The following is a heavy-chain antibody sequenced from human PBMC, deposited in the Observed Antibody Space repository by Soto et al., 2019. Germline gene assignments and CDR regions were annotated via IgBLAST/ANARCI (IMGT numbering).Heavy chain of an antibody. CDR3: ARDVIMVYAEDQGYGMDV. CDR2: IYYSGST. Sequence: SETLSLTCTVSGGSISSGDYYWSWIRQPPGKGLEWIGYIYYSGSTYYNPSLKSRVTISVDTSKNQFSLKLSSVTAADTAVYYCARDVIMVYAEDQGYGMDVWGQGTRVTVSS. D-gene: IGHD2-8*01. J-gene: IGHJ6*02. V-gene: IGHV4-30-4*01. CDR1: GGSISSGDYY.